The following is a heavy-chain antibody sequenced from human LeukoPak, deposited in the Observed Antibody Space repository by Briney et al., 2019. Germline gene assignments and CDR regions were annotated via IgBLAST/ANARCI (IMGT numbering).Heavy chain of an antibody. CDR3: ARMGMDAAMITNSFDY. J-gene: IGHJ4*02. Sequence: ASVKVSCKASGYTFSSNYMHWVRQAPGQGLEWMGAIHPSGGSTSYAQKFQGRVTMTKDTSMSTAYMELSSLRSEDTAIYYCARMGMDAAMITNSFDYWGQGTLITVSS. D-gene: IGHD5-18*01. CDR1: GYTFSSNY. CDR2: IHPSGGST. V-gene: IGHV1-46*01.